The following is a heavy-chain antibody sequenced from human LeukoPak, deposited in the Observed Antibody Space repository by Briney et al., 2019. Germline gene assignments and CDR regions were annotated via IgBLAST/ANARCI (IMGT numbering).Heavy chain of an antibody. J-gene: IGHJ5*02. Sequence: ASVKVSCKASGGTFSSYAISWVRQAPGQGLEWMGGIIPIFGTANYAQKFQDRVTITADESTSTAYMELSSLRSEDTAVYYCARGAVALWFGEAYNWFDPWGQGTLVTVSS. CDR1: GGTFSSYA. D-gene: IGHD3-10*01. V-gene: IGHV1-69*13. CDR3: ARGAVALWFGEAYNWFDP. CDR2: IIPIFGTA.